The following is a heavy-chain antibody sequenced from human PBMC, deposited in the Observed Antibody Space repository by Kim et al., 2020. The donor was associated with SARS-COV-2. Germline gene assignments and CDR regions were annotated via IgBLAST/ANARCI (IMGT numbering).Heavy chain of an antibody. Sequence: GGSLRLSCAASGFIFSSYWMHWVRQTPGEGLVWVSRINSDGSSTTYADSVKGRFTLSRDNAKNTLYLQMSSLRAEDTAIYYCAKSIALPSTDRDNWFDPWGQGTLVTVSS. CDR2: INSDGSST. V-gene: IGHV3-74*01. J-gene: IGHJ5*02. D-gene: IGHD2-2*01. CDR3: AKSIALPSTDRDNWFDP. CDR1: GFIFSSYW.